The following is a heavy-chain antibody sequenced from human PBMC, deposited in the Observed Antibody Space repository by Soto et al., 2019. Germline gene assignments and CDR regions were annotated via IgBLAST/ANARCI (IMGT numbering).Heavy chain of an antibody. CDR1: GGTFSSYA. D-gene: IGHD3-3*01. CDR2: IIPIFGTA. V-gene: IGHV1-69*13. Sequence: SVKVSCKASGGTFSSYAISWVRQAPGQGPEWMGGIIPIFGTANYAQKFQGRVTITADESTSTAYMELSSLRSEDTAVYYCARGPEWLFSYYYGMDVWGQGTTVTVSS. J-gene: IGHJ6*02. CDR3: ARGPEWLFSYYYGMDV.